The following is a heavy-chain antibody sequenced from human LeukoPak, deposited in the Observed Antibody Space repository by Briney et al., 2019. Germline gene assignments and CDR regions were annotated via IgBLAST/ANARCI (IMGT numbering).Heavy chain of an antibody. CDR2: ISSSGGST. J-gene: IGHJ4*02. Sequence: GGSLRLSCAASGFTFSSYAMSWVRQAAGKGLGWVSSISSSGGSTYYADSVKGRFTISRDYSKNTLYLQMNSLRAEDTAVYYCAKDLYTYGTTPLDYWGQGTLVTVSS. D-gene: IGHD5-18*01. CDR3: AKDLYTYGTTPLDY. V-gene: IGHV3-23*01. CDR1: GFTFSSYA.